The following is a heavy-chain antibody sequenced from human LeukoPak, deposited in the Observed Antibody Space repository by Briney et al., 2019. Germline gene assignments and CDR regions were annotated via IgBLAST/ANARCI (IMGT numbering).Heavy chain of an antibody. CDR3: ASMALGYCSGGSCYPGLYYFDY. CDR1: GGSISSYY. V-gene: IGHV4-4*07. D-gene: IGHD2-15*01. CDR2: IYTSGST. Sequence: SETLSLTCTVSGGSISSYYWSWIRQPAGKGLEWIGRIYTSGSTNYNPSLKSRVTMLVDTSKNQFSLKLSSVTAADTAVYYCASMALGYCSGGSCYPGLYYFDYWGQGTLVTVSS. J-gene: IGHJ4*02.